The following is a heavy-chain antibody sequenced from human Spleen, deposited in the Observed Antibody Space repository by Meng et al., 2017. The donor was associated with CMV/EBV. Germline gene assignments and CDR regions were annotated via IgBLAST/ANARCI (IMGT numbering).Heavy chain of an antibody. CDR3: STYYYGSGSYYKD. Sequence: GESLKISCAASGFAFRDQYMTWIRQAPGKGLKWVAYISSSGATIFYEDSVKGRFTISRDNSKNTLYLQMNSLRAEDTAVYYCSTYYYGSGSYYKDWGQGTLVTVSS. CDR1: GFAFRDQY. V-gene: IGHV3-11*04. CDR2: ISSSGATI. J-gene: IGHJ4*02. D-gene: IGHD3-10*01.